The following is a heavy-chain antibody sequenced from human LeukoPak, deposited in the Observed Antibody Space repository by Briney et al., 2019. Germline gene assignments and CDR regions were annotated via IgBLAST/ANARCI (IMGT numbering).Heavy chain of an antibody. Sequence: WETLSLTCTVSGGSISSSSYYWGWIRQPPGKRLEWIGSIYSGSTYYNPSLKSRVTISVDTSKNQFSLKLSSVTAADTAVYYCARAQELIVILPAANNWFDPWGQGTLVTVSS. D-gene: IGHD2-2*01. CDR3: ARAQELIVILPAANNWFDP. CDR2: IYSGST. V-gene: IGHV4-39*07. J-gene: IGHJ5*02. CDR1: GGSISSSSYY.